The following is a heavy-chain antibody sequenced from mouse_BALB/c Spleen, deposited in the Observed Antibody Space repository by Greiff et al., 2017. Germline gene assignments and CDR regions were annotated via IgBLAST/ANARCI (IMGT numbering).Heavy chain of an antibody. CDR2: INPSNGGT. V-gene: IGHV1S81*02. CDR1: GYTFTSYY. Sequence: VKLMESGAELVKPGASVKLSCKASGYTFTSYYMYWVKQRPGQGLEWIGEINPSNGGTNFNEKFKSKATLTVDKSSSTAYMQLSSLTSEDSAVYYCTRSRYYGSSYGFAYWGQGALVTVSA. J-gene: IGHJ3*01. D-gene: IGHD1-1*01. CDR3: TRSRYYGSSYGFAY.